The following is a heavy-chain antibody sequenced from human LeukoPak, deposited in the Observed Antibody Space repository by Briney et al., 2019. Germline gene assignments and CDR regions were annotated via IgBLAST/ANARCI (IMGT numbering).Heavy chain of an antibody. D-gene: IGHD2-15*01. CDR3: ARHPFATPFDH. V-gene: IGHV4-34*01. CDR2: INHSGST. CDR1: GGSFSGYY. Sequence: SETLSLTCAVYGGSFSGYYWSWIRQPPGKGLEWIGEINHSGSTNYNPSLKSRVTISVDTSKKQVALRLTSVTAADTAVYYCARHPFATPFDHWGRGTLVTVSS. J-gene: IGHJ4*02.